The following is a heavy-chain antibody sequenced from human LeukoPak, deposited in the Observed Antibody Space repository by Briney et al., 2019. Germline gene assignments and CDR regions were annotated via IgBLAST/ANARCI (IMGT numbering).Heavy chain of an antibody. V-gene: IGHV1-18*04. D-gene: IGHD6-6*01. CDR2: ISAYNGNT. Sequence: ASVKVSCKASGCTFTSYGISWVRQAPGEGLEWMGWISAYNGNTNYEQKPQRRVTMITDTSTSTTYMEQRSLRSDDTAVYYCARASSIAARPEGYWGQGTLVTVSS. CDR1: GCTFTSYG. J-gene: IGHJ4*02. CDR3: ARASSIAARPEGY.